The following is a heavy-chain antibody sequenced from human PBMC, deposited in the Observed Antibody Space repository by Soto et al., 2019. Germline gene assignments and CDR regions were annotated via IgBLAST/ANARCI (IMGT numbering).Heavy chain of an antibody. CDR2: ISGSGGST. Sequence: EVQLLESGGGLVQPGGSLGLSCAAPGFTFSSYAMSWVRQAPGKGLEWVSSISGSGGSTYHADSVKGRFTISRDNSQNMLYPQMNSLRAEDTAVYYCAKHGGSGYYYTDFDYWGQGTLVTVSS. V-gene: IGHV3-23*01. J-gene: IGHJ4*02. CDR3: AKHGGSGYYYTDFDY. D-gene: IGHD3-22*01. CDR1: GFTFSSYA.